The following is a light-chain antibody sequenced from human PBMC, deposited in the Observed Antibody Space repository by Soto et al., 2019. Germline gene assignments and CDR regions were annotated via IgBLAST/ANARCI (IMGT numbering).Light chain of an antibody. CDR3: QQYNRYLGT. CDR2: DAS. CDR1: QSISSW. V-gene: IGKV1-5*01. Sequence: DIQMTQSPSTLSASVGDRVTITCRASQSISSWLAWYQQKPGKAPKLLIYDASSLESGVPSRFSGSGSGTEFTLTISSRQPDDFASYYCQQYNRYLGTFGQGTQLEIK. J-gene: IGKJ5*01.